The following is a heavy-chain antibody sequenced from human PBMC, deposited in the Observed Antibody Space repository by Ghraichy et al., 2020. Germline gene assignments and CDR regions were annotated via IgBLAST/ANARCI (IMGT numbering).Heavy chain of an antibody. CDR3: ARVSGLGGPAARFDP. D-gene: IGHD2-2*01. CDR1: GGSISSYY. J-gene: IGHJ5*02. CDR2: IYYSGST. V-gene: IGHV4-59*01. Sequence: SETLSLTCTVSGGSISSYYWSWIRQPPGKGLEWIGYIYYSGSTNYNPSLKSRVTISVDTSKNQFSLKLSSVTAADTAVYYCARVSGLGGPAARFDPWGQGTLVTVSS.